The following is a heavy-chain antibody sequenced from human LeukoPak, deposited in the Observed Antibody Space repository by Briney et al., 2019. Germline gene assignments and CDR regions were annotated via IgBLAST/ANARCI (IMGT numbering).Heavy chain of an antibody. V-gene: IGHV4-34*01. CDR3: ARALGEFDY. D-gene: IGHD3-10*01. CDR1: GVSFSGYY. J-gene: IGHJ4*02. Sequence: AETLSLTCAVYGVSFSGYYWRWVRQPPGKGREWHGEINHSGSTNYNPSLTSRVTISVDTSKNQFSLQLSSVTAADTAVYYCARALGEFDYWGQGTLVTVSS. CDR2: INHSGST.